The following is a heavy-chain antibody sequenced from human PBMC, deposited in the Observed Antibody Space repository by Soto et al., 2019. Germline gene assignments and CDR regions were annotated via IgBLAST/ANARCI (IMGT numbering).Heavy chain of an antibody. CDR2: VNPIVSMS. CDR1: GDTFNFYS. V-gene: IGHV1-69*02. CDR3: ASSYGSGYRAFDY. D-gene: IGHD3-10*01. Sequence: QVQLVQSGAEVKRPGSSVKVSCKASGDTFNFYSINWVRQAPGLGLEWMGRVNPIVSMSNYAQKFQGRVTMTEDKSTSTANMELSSLRSEATAIYYSASSYGSGYRAFDYWGQGALVTVSS. J-gene: IGHJ4*02.